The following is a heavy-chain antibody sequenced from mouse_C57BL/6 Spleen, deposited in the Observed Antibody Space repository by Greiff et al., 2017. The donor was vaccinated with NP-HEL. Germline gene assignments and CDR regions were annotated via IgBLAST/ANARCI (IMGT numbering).Heavy chain of an antibody. D-gene: IGHD2-4*01. Sequence: QVQLKESGPGLVQPSQSLSITCTVSGFSLTSYGVHWVRQSPGKGLEWLGVIWSGGSTDYNAAFISRLSISKDNSKSQVFFKMNSLQADDTAIYYCARNSIYYDYDRYYYAMDYWGQGTSVTVSS. CDR3: ARNSIYYDYDRYYYAMDY. CDR1: GFSLTSYG. V-gene: IGHV2-2*01. J-gene: IGHJ4*01. CDR2: IWSGGST.